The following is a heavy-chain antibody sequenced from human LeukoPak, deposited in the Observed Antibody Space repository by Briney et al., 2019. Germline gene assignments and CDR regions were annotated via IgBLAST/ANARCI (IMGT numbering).Heavy chain of an antibody. D-gene: IGHD2-2*01. J-gene: IGHJ5*02. CDR3: ARDPIGYCSSTSCFNWFDP. CDR1: GFTFGVYA. CDR2: IRSKAYGGTT. V-gene: IGHV3-49*04. Sequence: GGSLRLSCTASGFTFGVYAMSWVRQAPGKGLEWVGFIRSKAYGGTTEYAASVKGRFTISRDDSKSIAYLQMNSLKTEDTAVYYCARDPIGYCSSTSCFNWFDPWGQGTLVTVSS.